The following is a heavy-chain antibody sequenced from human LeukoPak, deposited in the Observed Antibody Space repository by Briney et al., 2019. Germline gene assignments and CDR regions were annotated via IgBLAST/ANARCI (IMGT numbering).Heavy chain of an antibody. V-gene: IGHV3-21*01. CDR3: ASVGWFGELAY. J-gene: IGHJ4*02. D-gene: IGHD3-10*01. Sequence: GRSLRLSCAASGFTFSSYSMNWVRQAPGKGLEWVSSISSSSSYIYYADSVKGRFTISRDNAKNSLYLQMNSLRAEDTAVYYCASVGWFGELAYWGQGTLVTVSS. CDR1: GFTFSSYS. CDR2: ISSSSSYI.